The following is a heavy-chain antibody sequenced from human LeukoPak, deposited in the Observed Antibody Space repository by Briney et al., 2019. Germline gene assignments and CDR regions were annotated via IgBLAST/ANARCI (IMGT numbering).Heavy chain of an antibody. CDR3: ARVCRCQQDDAFDI. J-gene: IGHJ3*02. V-gene: IGHV4-39*01. D-gene: IGHD2-2*01. CDR1: GGSISSSSYY. Sequence: KASETLSLTCTVSGGSISSSSYYWGWIRQPPGKGLEWIGSIYYSGSTYYNPSLKSRVTISVDTSKNQFSLKLSSVTAADTAVYYCARVCRCQQDDAFDIWGQGTMVTVSS. CDR2: IYYSGST.